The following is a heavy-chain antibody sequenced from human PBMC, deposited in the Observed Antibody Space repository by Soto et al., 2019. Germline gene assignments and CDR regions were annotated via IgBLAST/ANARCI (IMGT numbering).Heavy chain of an antibody. J-gene: IGHJ4*02. D-gene: IGHD5-12*01. V-gene: IGHV4-4*07. CDR3: AREGSYSAYNFAHGIQLWSLDF. CDR2: IFSSGST. Sequence: SETLSLSCTISGGSINTFYWSWVRRPAGKGLEWIGRIFSSGSTSFNPSLESRVAMSVDTSKNHFSLNLSSVTAADMAVYYCAREGSYSAYNFAHGIQLWSLDFWGQGALVTVSS. CDR1: GGSINTFY.